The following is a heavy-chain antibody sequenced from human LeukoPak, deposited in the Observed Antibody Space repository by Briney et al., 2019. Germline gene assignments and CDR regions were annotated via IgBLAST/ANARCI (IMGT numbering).Heavy chain of an antibody. V-gene: IGHV3-21*01. Sequence: GGSLRLSCAASGFTFSSYSMNWVRQAPGKGLEWVSSISSSSSYIYYADSVKGRFTISRDNAKNSLYLQMNSLRAEDTAVYYCARERAYGGYEFDYWGQGTLVTVSS. CDR3: ARERAYGGYEFDY. CDR2: ISSSSSYI. D-gene: IGHD5-12*01. J-gene: IGHJ4*02. CDR1: GFTFSSYS.